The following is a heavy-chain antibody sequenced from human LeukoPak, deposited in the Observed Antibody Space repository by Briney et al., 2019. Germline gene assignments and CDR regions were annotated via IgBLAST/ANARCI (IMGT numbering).Heavy chain of an antibody. CDR2: FDPEDGET. CDR1: GYTLTELA. V-gene: IGHV1-24*01. CDR3: ATAPGGSYGAFDY. J-gene: IGHJ4*02. D-gene: IGHD1-26*01. Sequence: ASVKVSCKVSGYTLTELAMHWVRQAPGKGLEWMGGFDPEDGETIYAQKFQGRVTMTEDTSTDTAYMELSSLRSEDTAVYYCATAPGGSYGAFDYWGQGTLVTVSS.